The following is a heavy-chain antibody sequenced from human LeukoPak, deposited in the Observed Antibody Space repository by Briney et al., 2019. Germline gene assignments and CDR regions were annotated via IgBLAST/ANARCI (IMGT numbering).Heavy chain of an antibody. CDR1: GGTFSSYA. CDR3: ARDYYDKRIYYYYGMDV. Sequence: SVKVSCKASGGTFSSYAISWVRQAPGQGLEWMGRIIPIFGIANYAQKFQGRVTITAHKYTSTAYMELSSLRSEDTAVYYCARDYYDKRIYYYYGMDVWGQGTTVTVSS. V-gene: IGHV1-69*04. J-gene: IGHJ6*02. D-gene: IGHD3-22*01. CDR2: IIPIFGIA.